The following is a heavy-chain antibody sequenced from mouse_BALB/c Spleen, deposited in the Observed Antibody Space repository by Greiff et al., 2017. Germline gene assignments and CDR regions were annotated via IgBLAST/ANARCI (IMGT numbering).Heavy chain of an antibody. CDR3: ARYPSMITTPDYYAMDY. CDR2: ISSGGGST. J-gene: IGHJ4*01. V-gene: IGHV5-12-1*01. D-gene: IGHD2-4*01. Sequence: EVKLQESGGGLVKPGGSLKLSCAASGFAFSSYDMSWVRQTPEKRLEWVAYISSGGGSTYYPDTVKGRFTISRDNAKNNLYLQMSSLRSEDTALYYCARYPSMITTPDYYAMDYWGQGTSVTVSS. CDR1: GFAFSSYD.